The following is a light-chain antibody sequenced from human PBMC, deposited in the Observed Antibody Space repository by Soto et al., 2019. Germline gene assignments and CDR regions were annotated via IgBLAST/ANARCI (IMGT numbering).Light chain of an antibody. CDR3: QQYHYWPPLT. J-gene: IGKJ4*01. CDR1: QSVSSD. CDR2: GAS. V-gene: IGKV3D-15*01. Sequence: EIVMTQSPATLSVSPGERAILSCRASQSVSSDLAWYQQKPGQAPRLLIYGASTRATGIPARFSGSGSGTEFTLTISSLQSEDFAVYYCQQYHYWPPLTFGGGTKVEI.